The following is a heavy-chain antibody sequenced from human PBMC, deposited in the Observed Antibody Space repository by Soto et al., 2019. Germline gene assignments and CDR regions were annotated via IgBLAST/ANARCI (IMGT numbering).Heavy chain of an antibody. Sequence: SETLSHTCTVYAGFLSPYHWSWIRQPPGKGLEWIGEINHSGSTNYNPSLKSLVTISVDTSKNQFSLKLSSVTAVDTVFFFFAIGGALASLLLRGQ. CDR2: INHSGST. CDR3: AIGGALASLLL. D-gene: IGHD6-6*01. V-gene: IGHV4-34*01. CDR1: AGFLSPYH. J-gene: IGHJ1*01.